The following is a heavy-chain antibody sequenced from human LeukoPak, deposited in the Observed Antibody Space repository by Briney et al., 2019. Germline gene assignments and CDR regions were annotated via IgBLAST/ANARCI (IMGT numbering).Heavy chain of an antibody. CDR2: IYYSGST. D-gene: IGHD1/OR15-1a*01. Sequence: SETLSLTCTVSGGSISSSSYYWGWIRQPPGKGLEWIGSIYYSGSTYYNPSLESRVTISVDTSKNQFSLKLTSVTAADTAVYHCARRAKTGTTGYYFDCWGQGTLVTVSS. V-gene: IGHV4-39*01. CDR1: GGSISSSSYY. CDR3: ARRAKTGTTGYYFDC. J-gene: IGHJ4*02.